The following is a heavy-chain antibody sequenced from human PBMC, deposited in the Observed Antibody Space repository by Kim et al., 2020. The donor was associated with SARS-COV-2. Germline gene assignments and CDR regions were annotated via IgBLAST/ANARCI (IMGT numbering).Heavy chain of an antibody. D-gene: IGHD2-2*01. J-gene: IGHJ3*02. CDR1: GFTFSDYY. CDR2: ISSSGSTI. CDR3: ARDRCSSTSCYRQLLRFLEWPNAFEI. V-gene: IGHV3-11*01. Sequence: GGSLRLSCAASGFTFSDYYMSWIRQAPGKGLEWVSYISSSGSTIYYADSVKGRFTISRDNAKNSLYLQMNSLRAEDTAVYYCARDRCSSTSCYRQLLRFLEWPNAFEIWGQGTMVTVSS.